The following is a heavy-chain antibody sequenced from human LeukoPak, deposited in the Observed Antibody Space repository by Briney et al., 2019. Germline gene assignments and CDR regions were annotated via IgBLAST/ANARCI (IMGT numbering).Heavy chain of an antibody. D-gene: IGHD1-20*01. CDR1: GGTFSSYA. V-gene: IGHV1-69*13. CDR3: ARDLGEDNWNLGDY. CDR2: IIPIFGTA. Sequence: SVKVSCKASGGTFSSYAISWVRQAPGQGLEWMGGIIPIFGTANYAQKFQGRVTITADESTSTAYMELSSLRSEDTAVYYCARDLGEDNWNLGDYWGQGTLVTVSS. J-gene: IGHJ4*02.